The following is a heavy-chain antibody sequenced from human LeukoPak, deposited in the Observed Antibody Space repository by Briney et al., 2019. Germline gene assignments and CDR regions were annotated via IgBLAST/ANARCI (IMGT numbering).Heavy chain of an antibody. CDR2: IAVYNGDT. CDR3: ARQAGYSTGWYGGYYFDH. V-gene: IGHV1-18*01. D-gene: IGHD6-19*01. Sequence: ASVKGSCKASDYTFTSYGISWVRQAPGQGPEWMGWIAVYNGDTKFLQKFQGRVTLTTDASTNTAYMELRSLTSDDTAVYYCARQAGYSTGWYGGYYFDHWGQGTPVTVSA. CDR1: DYTFTSYG. J-gene: IGHJ4*02.